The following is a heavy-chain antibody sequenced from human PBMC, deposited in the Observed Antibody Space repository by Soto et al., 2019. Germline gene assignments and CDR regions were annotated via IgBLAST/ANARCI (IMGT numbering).Heavy chain of an antibody. Sequence: EVQLVQSGAEVKKPGESLRISCKGSGYSFNSYWISWVRQMPGKGLEWMGRIDPSDSYINYNPSFQGHVTISADKSISTAYLQWSSLKASDTAMYYCAGTRGQNFNGANCYFGMDVWGQGTTVTVSS. J-gene: IGHJ6*02. CDR1: GYSFNSYW. D-gene: IGHD2-8*01. CDR2: IDPSDSYI. CDR3: AGTRGQNFNGANCYFGMDV. V-gene: IGHV5-10-1*01.